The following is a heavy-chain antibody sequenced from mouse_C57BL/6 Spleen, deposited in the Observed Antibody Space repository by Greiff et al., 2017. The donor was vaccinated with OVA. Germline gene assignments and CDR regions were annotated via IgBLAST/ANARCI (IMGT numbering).Heavy chain of an antibody. CDR1: GYAFTNYL. CDR2: INPGSGGT. D-gene: IGHD2-3*01. Sequence: QVQLKQSGAELVRPGTSVKVSCKASGYAFTNYLIEWVKQRPGQGLEWIGVINPGSGGTNYNEKFKGKATLTADKSSSTAYMQLSSLTSEDSAVYFCARGGIIYDGYYWYFDVWGTGTTVTVSS. V-gene: IGHV1-54*01. CDR3: ARGGIIYDGYYWYFDV. J-gene: IGHJ1*03.